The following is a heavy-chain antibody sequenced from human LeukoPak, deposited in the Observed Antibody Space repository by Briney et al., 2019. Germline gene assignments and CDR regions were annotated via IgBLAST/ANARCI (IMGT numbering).Heavy chain of an antibody. Sequence: SVKVSCKASGGTFSSYAISWVRQAPGQGLEWMGGIIPIFGTANYAQKFQGRVTITTDESTSTAYMELSSLRSEDTAVDYCARARRFLEWFANWGQGTLVAVSS. D-gene: IGHD3-3*01. CDR1: GGTFSSYA. V-gene: IGHV1-69*05. J-gene: IGHJ4*02. CDR3: ARARRFLEWFAN. CDR2: IIPIFGTA.